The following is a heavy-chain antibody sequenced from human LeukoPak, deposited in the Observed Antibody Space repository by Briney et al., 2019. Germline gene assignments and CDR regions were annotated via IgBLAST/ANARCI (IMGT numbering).Heavy chain of an antibody. V-gene: IGHV4-39*07. J-gene: IGHJ3*02. CDR2: IYYSGST. Sequence: KTSETLSLTCTVSGGSISTSSYYWGWIRQPPGKGLECIGNIYYSGSTYYNPSLKSRVTISVDTSKNQFSLKLSSVTAADTAVYYCARGFGQQLVPPGAFDIWGQGTMVTVSS. CDR1: GGSISTSSYY. D-gene: IGHD6-13*01. CDR3: ARGFGQQLVPPGAFDI.